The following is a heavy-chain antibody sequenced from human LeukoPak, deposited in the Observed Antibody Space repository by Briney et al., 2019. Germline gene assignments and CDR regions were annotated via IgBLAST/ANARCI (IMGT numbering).Heavy chain of an antibody. J-gene: IGHJ4*02. D-gene: IGHD3-22*01. Sequence: ASVKVSCKASGGTFSSYAISWVRQAPGQGLEWMGGVIPIFGTANYAQKFQGRVTITADESTSTAYMELSSLRSEDTAVYYCATEGNGAVVVFDYWGQGTLVTVSS. V-gene: IGHV1-69*13. CDR1: GGTFSSYA. CDR2: VIPIFGTA. CDR3: ATEGNGAVVVFDY.